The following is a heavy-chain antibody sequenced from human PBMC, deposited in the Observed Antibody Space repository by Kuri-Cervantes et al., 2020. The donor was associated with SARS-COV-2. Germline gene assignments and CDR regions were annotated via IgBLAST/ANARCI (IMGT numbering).Heavy chain of an antibody. J-gene: IGHJ6*02. CDR2: INPNSGGT. D-gene: IGHD3-9*01. V-gene: IGHV1-2*02. CDR1: GYTFTGYY. CDR3: ASNPVLRSFDSLVRGDYYYYALDV. Sequence: ASVKVSCKASGYTFTGYYMHWVRQAPGQGLEWMGWINPNSGGTNYAQKFQGRVTMTRDTSISTAHMELSSLRYEDTAVYYCASNPVLRSFDSLVRGDYYYYALDVWGQGTTVTVSS.